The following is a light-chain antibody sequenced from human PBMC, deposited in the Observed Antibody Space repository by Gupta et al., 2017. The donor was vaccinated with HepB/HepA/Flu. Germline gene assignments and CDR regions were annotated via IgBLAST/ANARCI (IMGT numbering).Light chain of an antibody. V-gene: IGKV3-11*01. CDR2: DSS. CDR1: ENLGSY. Sequence: IVLTQYPASLSLSPGERATLSCRASENLGSYLAWYQQKPGQAPRLLIYDSSNRATGIPARFSGSGSGTDFTLTIDSLETEDFALYYCQQRSVWWTFGQGTKVELK. J-gene: IGKJ1*01. CDR3: QQRSVWWT.